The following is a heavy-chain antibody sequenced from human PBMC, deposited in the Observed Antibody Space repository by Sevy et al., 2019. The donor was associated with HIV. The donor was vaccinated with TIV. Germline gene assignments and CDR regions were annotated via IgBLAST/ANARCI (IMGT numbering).Heavy chain of an antibody. D-gene: IGHD3-3*01. CDR1: GGSSSSYY. V-gene: IGHV4-4*07. CDR3: ASSITIFGVVITDLGY. J-gene: IGHJ4*02. CDR2: IYTSGST. Sequence: SETLSLTCTVSGGSSSSYYWSWIRQPAGKGLEWIGRIYTSGSTNYNPSLKSRVTMSVDTSKNQFSLKLSSVTAADTAVYYCASSITIFGVVITDLGYWGQGTLVTVSS.